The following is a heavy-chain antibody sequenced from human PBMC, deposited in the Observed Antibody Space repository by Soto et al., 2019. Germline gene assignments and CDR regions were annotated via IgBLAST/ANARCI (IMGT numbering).Heavy chain of an antibody. CDR3: ARVGGGVVVVPGANRGDF. Sequence: VRLSCAASVFTFSTYSMSWVRQAPGKGLEWVSSISPSSTYIHYADSVKGRFTISRDNAEKSLYLQMNSLRAEDTAVYYCARVGGGVVVVPGANRGDFWGQGTLVTVSS. V-gene: IGHV3-21*01. D-gene: IGHD2-2*01. CDR2: ISPSSTYI. J-gene: IGHJ4*02. CDR1: VFTFSTYS.